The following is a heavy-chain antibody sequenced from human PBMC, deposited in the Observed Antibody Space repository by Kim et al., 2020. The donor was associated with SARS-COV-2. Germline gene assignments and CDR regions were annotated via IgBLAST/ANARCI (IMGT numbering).Heavy chain of an antibody. V-gene: IGHV3-33*01. D-gene: IGHD3-22*01. CDR3: ARDTPASSGWGSFDI. J-gene: IGHJ3*02. CDR2: IYYDGSNK. Sequence: GGSLRLSCAASGFTFSSSGMHWVRQAPGKGLEWVAIIYYDGSNKYYADSVKGRFTISRDNSQNTLYLQMNSLRAEDTAVYYCARDTPASSGWGSFDIWGRGTMVTVSS. CDR1: GFTFSSSG.